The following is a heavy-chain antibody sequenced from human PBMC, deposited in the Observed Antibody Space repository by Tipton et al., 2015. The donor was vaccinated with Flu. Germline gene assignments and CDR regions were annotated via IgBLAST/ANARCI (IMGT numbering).Heavy chain of an antibody. CDR1: GFTFSTYW. Sequence: SLRLSCAASGFTFSTYWMAWVRQAPGKGLEWVANIKQDGTEKYYVDSVKGRFTISRDNAKNSLYLQMNSLRAEDTAVYYCVQLKSAWGQGTLVTVSS. V-gene: IGHV3-7*01. D-gene: IGHD1-1*01. CDR3: VQLKSA. CDR2: IKQDGTEK. J-gene: IGHJ5*02.